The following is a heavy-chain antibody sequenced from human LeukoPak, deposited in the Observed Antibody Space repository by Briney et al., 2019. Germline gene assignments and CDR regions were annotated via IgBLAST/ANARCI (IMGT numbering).Heavy chain of an antibody. CDR3: ARKHYGDYYYFDY. CDR1: GGTFSSYA. J-gene: IGHJ4*02. D-gene: IGHD4-17*01. CDR2: IIPIFGTA. Sequence: GSSVKVSCKASGGTFSSYAISWVRQAPGQGLVWMGGIIPIFGTANYAQKFQGRVTITADESTSTAYMELSSLRSEDTAVYYCARKHYGDYYYFDYWGQGTLVTVSS. V-gene: IGHV1-69*01.